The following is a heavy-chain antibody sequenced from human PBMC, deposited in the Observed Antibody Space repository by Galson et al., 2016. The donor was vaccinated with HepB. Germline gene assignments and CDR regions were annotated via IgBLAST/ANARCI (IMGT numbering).Heavy chain of an antibody. CDR3: ARHYSSTWPAGLIFDS. V-gene: IGHV1-18*01. Sequence: SVKVSCKASGYTFTSYAISWVRRAPAQALEYLGWIDTSNGNTNYPQKFQDRVTLTTDTSTSTTYMELRSLISDETAVYYCARHYSSTWPAGLIFDSWGPGTRVTVSS. D-gene: IGHD6-6*01. CDR2: IDTSNGNT. J-gene: IGHJ4*02. CDR1: GYTFTSYA.